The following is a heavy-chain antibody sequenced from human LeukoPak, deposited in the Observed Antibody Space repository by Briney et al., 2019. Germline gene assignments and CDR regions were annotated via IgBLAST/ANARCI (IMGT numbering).Heavy chain of an antibody. V-gene: IGHV4-4*07. CDR3: ARDLDTTVTMKGMDV. CDR2: ISGSGTI. Sequence: SETLSLTCTVSGGSINSYWSWIRQPAGKGLEWIGRISGSGTITYNPALQSRLSISIDTSKNQFSLKLMSVTAADTAVYYCARDLDTTVTMKGMDVWGKGTTVTVSS. D-gene: IGHD4-17*01. CDR1: GGSINSY. J-gene: IGHJ6*04.